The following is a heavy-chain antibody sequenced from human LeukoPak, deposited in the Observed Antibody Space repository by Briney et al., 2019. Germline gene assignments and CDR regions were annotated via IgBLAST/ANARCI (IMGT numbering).Heavy chain of an antibody. Sequence: SETLSLTCAVYGGSFSGYYWSWIRQPPGKGLEWIGEINHSGSTNYNPSLKSRVTISVDTSKNQFALKLSPVTAADTAVYYCAXKPDIVVVPAAPEPFDPWGQGTLVTVSS. CDR1: GGSFSGYY. V-gene: IGHV4-34*01. CDR3: AXKPDIVVVPAAPEPFDP. D-gene: IGHD2-2*01. CDR2: INHSGST. J-gene: IGHJ5*02.